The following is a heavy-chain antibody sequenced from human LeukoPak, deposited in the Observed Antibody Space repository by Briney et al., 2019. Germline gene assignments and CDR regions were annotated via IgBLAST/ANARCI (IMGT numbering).Heavy chain of an antibody. J-gene: IGHJ6*02. CDR2: ISYDGSNK. V-gene: IGHV3-30*18. CDR1: GFTFSSYG. D-gene: IGHD4-11*01. CDR3: AKDGAPATVLGIYYYYGMDV. Sequence: GGSLRLSCAASGFTFSSYGMHWVRQAPGKGLEWVAVISYDGSNKYYADSVKGRFTISRDNSKNTLYLQMNSLRAEDTAVYYCAKDGAPATVLGIYYYYGMDVWGQGTTVTVSS.